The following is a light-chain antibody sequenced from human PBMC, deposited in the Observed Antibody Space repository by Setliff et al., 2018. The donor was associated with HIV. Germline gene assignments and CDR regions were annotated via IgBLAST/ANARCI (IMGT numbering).Light chain of an antibody. CDR3: SSYTTSSTRV. V-gene: IGLV2-14*01. CDR2: DVS. J-gene: IGLJ1*01. Sequence: QPASVSGSPGQSITISCTGSRSDIGTYNYVSWYQQHPGKAPKLMIYDVSNRPSGVSDRFSGSKSGNTASLTISGVQAEDEADYYCSSYTTSSTRVLGTGTKVTVL. CDR1: RSDIGTYNY.